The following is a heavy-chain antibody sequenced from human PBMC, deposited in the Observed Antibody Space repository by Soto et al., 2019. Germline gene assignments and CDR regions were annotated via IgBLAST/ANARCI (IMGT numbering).Heavy chain of an antibody. CDR2: IIPIFGTA. Sequence: ASVKVSCKASGGTFSSYAISWVRQAPGQGLEWMGGIIPIFGTANYAQKFQGRVTITADESTSTAYMELSSLRSEDTAVYYCARGGAVAGTEGYYYYGMDVWGQGTTVTVSS. CDR1: GGTFSSYA. J-gene: IGHJ6*02. V-gene: IGHV1-69*13. CDR3: ARGGAVAGTEGYYYYGMDV. D-gene: IGHD6-19*01.